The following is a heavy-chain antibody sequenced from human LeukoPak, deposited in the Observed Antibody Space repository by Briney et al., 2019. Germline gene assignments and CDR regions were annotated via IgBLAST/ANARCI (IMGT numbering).Heavy chain of an antibody. Sequence: GGSLRLSCAASRFPFGIYWMSWVRQAPGKALEWVANINQDGSETYYVDSVEGRFTISRDNTKNSLYLQMNSLRAEDTALYYCARAASTGTVDYWGQGTLVIVS. D-gene: IGHD6-13*01. J-gene: IGHJ4*02. V-gene: IGHV3-7*01. CDR2: INQDGSET. CDR3: ARAASTGTVDY. CDR1: RFPFGIYW.